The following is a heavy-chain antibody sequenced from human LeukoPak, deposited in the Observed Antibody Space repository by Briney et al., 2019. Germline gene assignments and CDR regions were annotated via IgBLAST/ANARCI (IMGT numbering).Heavy chain of an antibody. J-gene: IGHJ4*02. CDR3: ARATYYDFWSGYPYPYYFDY. D-gene: IGHD3-3*01. CDR1: GFTFSSYA. V-gene: IGHV3-30*04. CDR2: ISYNGSNK. Sequence: GRSLRLSCAASGFTFSSYAMHWVRQAPGKGLEWVAVISYNGSNKYYADSVKGRFTISRDNSKNTLYLQMNSLRAEDPAVYYCARATYYDFWSGYPYPYYFDYWGQGTPVTVSS.